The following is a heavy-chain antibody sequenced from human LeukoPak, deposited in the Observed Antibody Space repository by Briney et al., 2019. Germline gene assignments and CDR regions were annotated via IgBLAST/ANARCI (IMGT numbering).Heavy chain of an antibody. J-gene: IGHJ5*02. Sequence: GGSLRLSCAASGFTFDDYGMSWVRQAPGKGLEWVSGINWNGGSTGYADSVKGRFTISRDNAKNSLYLQMNSLRAEDTAFYYCAREQGMVRGSWFDPWGQGTLVTVSS. CDR1: GFTFDDYG. D-gene: IGHD3-10*01. V-gene: IGHV3-20*04. CDR3: AREQGMVRGSWFDP. CDR2: INWNGGST.